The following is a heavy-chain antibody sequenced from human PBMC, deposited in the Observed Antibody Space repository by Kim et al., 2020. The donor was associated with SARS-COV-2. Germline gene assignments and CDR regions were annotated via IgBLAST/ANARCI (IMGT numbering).Heavy chain of an antibody. CDR3: ARWEVAFFYGLAV. CDR1: GGTFSNFG. Sequence: SVKVSCKASGGTFSNFGIIWVRQAPGQGLEWMGGIIPIFGSANYAQKFLGRVTITADESTSTAYLELSSLRSDDTSVYYCARWEVAFFYGLAVWGQGST. J-gene: IGHJ6*02. V-gene: IGHV1-69*13. CDR2: IIPIFGSA. D-gene: IGHD3-3*02.